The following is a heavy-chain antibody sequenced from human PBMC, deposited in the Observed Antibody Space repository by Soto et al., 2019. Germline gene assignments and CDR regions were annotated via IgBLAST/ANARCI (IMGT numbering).Heavy chain of an antibody. CDR3: ARRTSGWYSDY. J-gene: IGHJ4*02. CDR1: GFTFSSYS. D-gene: IGHD6-19*01. Sequence: EVQLVESGGGLVQPGGSLRLSCAASGFTFSSYSMIWVRQAPGKGLECISYIDSGGGTIYYADSVKGRFTISRDNAQNSLYLQMNSLRAEDTAVYYCARRTSGWYSDYWGLGTLVTVSS. CDR2: IDSGGGTI. V-gene: IGHV3-48*01.